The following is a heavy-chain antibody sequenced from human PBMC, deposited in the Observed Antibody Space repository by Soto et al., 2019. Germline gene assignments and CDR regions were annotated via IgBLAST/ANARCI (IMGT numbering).Heavy chain of an antibody. J-gene: IGHJ4*01. CDR2: ISYDGSEK. Sequence: GGSLGPPLAPSGFTLNPYGMNGFRQAHGKGLEWVAVISYDGSEKYYVDSVKGRFTISKDNSKNTLYLQMNSLRPEDTAVYYCAKSPNFYCSSPNCYKYYFDHWG. CDR3: AKSPNFYCSSPNCYKYYFDH. CDR1: GFTLNPYG. V-gene: IGHV3-30*18. D-gene: IGHD2-2*02.